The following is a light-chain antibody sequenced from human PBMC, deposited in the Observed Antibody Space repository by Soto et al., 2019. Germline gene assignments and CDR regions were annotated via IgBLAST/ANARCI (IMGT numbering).Light chain of an antibody. J-gene: IGLJ1*01. Sequence: QSVLTQPPSVSGAPGQRVTISCTGSSSNIGAGYDVHWYQQPPGTAPQLLIYGDTIRPSGVPDRFSGSKSGSSASLAITGLQAEDEGDYYCQSYDSSLSGSYVFGTGTKVTVL. CDR2: GDT. CDR3: QSYDSSLSGSYV. CDR1: SSNIGAGYD. V-gene: IGLV1-40*01.